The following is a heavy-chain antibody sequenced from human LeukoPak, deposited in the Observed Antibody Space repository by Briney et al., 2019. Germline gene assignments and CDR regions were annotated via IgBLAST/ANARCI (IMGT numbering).Heavy chain of an antibody. CDR3: ARSYTVAVFEVGVLGF. Sequence: ASVTVSCKASGYTFTSYAMHWVRQAPGQRLEWMGWINAGNGNTKYSQKFQGRVTITRDTSASTAYMELSSLRSEDTAVYYCARSYTVAVFEVGVLGFWGQGTLVTVSS. CDR1: GYTFTSYA. CDR2: INAGNGNT. D-gene: IGHD2-2*01. V-gene: IGHV1-3*01. J-gene: IGHJ4*02.